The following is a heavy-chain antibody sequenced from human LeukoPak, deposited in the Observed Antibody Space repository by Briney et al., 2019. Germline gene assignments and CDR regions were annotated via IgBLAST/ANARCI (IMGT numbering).Heavy chain of an antibody. D-gene: IGHD3-10*01. CDR3: ARRDYYGSGSYYSHNWFDP. Sequence: ASVKVSCKASGYTFTGYYMHWVRQAPGQGLEWMGWINPNSGGTNYAQTFQGRVTMTRDTSISTAYMELSRLRSDDTAVYYCARRDYYGSGSYYSHNWFDPWGQGTLVTVSS. V-gene: IGHV1-2*02. CDR2: INPNSGGT. J-gene: IGHJ5*02. CDR1: GYTFTGYY.